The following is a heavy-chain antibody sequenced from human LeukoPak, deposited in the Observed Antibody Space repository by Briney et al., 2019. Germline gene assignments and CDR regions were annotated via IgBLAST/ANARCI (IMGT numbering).Heavy chain of an antibody. D-gene: IGHD3-10*01. CDR3: AGVHYGRVENDY. CDR1: GFTFSNYD. CDR2: INIRNYI. Sequence: GGSLRLSCATSGFTFSNYDMNWVRQAPGKGLEWVSSINIRNYIYYADSVKGRFTISRDNAKNSLYLQMNSLRAEDTAVYYCAGVHYGRVENDYWGQGTLVTVSS. V-gene: IGHV3-69-1*01. J-gene: IGHJ4*02.